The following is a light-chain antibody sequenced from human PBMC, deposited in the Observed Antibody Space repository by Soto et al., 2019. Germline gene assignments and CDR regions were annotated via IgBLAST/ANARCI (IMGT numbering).Light chain of an antibody. Sequence: EVVMRQSPATLSVSPGEGATLPCRASQSVSSTLAWYQQKPGQAPRLLIYGASTRATGIPARFSGSGSGTEFTLTISSLQSEDFAVYYCQQRSNWPITFGQGTRLEIK. CDR1: QSVSST. J-gene: IGKJ5*01. V-gene: IGKV3-15*01. CDR2: GAS. CDR3: QQRSNWPIT.